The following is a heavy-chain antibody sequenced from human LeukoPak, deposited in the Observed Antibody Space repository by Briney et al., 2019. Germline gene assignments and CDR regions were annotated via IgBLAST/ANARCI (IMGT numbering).Heavy chain of an antibody. CDR1: GYTFTSYA. V-gene: IGHV1-2*02. CDR2: INPNSGGT. Sequence: ASVKVSCKASGYTFTSYAMNWVRQAPGQGLEWMGWINPNSGGTKYAQRFQGRVTMTRDASINTAYMELGRLTSDDTAVYYCARFCGASCYVGSDYWGQGTLVTVSS. J-gene: IGHJ4*02. CDR3: ARFCGASCYVGSDY. D-gene: IGHD5-12*01.